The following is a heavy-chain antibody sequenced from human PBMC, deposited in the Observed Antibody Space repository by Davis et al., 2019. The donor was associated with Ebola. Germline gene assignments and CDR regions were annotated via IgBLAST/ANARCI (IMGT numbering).Heavy chain of an antibody. CDR3: VGGEGDY. J-gene: IGHJ4*02. Sequence: GESLKISCAASGFTFSSYAMHWVRQAPGKGLEWVAVISYDGSNKYYADSVKDRFTISRDNSKNTLYLQMNSLRVEDTAVYYCVGGEGDYWGQGTLVTVSS. D-gene: IGHD3-10*01. V-gene: IGHV3-30-3*01. CDR2: ISYDGSNK. CDR1: GFTFSSYA.